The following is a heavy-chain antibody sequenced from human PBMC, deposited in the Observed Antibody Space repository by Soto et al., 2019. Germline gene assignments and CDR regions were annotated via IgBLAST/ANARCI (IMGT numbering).Heavy chain of an antibody. CDR3: AKGQVQLWEYYFDY. D-gene: IGHD5-18*01. CDR2: ISGSGGST. V-gene: IGHV3-23*01. J-gene: IGHJ4*02. CDR1: GLTFSSYA. Sequence: GGSLRLSCAASGLTFSSYAMSWVRQAPGKGLEWVSAISGSGGSTYYADSVKGRFTISRDNSKNTLYLQMNSLRAEDTAVYYCAKGQVQLWEYYFDYWGQGTLVTVSS.